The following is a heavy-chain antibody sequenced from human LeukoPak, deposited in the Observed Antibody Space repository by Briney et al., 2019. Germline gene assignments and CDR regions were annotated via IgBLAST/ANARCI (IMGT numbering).Heavy chain of an antibody. V-gene: IGHV4-34*01. Sequence: SETLSLTCAVYGVSFSGYSWTWIRQPPGKGLEWIGEINHSGNTNYNPSLKSGVTISVDTSKNQFSLDLSSVTDADAAVYYYARGLLDSYWGQGTLVTVSS. CDR2: INHSGNT. J-gene: IGHJ4*02. CDR3: ARGLLDSY. D-gene: IGHD3-16*01. CDR1: GVSFSGYS.